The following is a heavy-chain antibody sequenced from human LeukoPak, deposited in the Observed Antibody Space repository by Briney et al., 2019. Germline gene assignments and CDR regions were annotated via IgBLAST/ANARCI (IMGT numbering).Heavy chain of an antibody. CDR2: IYYRGST. D-gene: IGHD4-17*01. Sequence: SETLSLTCTVSGGSFNNYYWSWIRQPPGKGLEWIGYIYYRGSTNYNPSLKSRVTFSVDTSKNQFSLKLNSVTAADTAVYYCARGGDYGDLRYFDYWGQGTLVTVSS. J-gene: IGHJ4*02. CDR1: GGSFNNYY. V-gene: IGHV4-59*01. CDR3: ARGGDYGDLRYFDY.